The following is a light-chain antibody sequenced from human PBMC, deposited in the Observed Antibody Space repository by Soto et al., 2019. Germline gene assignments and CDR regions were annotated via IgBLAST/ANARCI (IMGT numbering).Light chain of an antibody. V-gene: IGLV2-14*03. J-gene: IGLJ2*01. CDR2: DVT. CDR1: ARDIGGYQF. Sequence: QSALTQPASVSGSPGQSITISCTGTARDIGGYQFVSWYQQHPDKAPKLIIVDVTKRPSGISSRFSASKSGTTASLTISGLLPEDEAQYYCASYSSSETPVVFGGGTKLT. CDR3: ASYSSSETPVV.